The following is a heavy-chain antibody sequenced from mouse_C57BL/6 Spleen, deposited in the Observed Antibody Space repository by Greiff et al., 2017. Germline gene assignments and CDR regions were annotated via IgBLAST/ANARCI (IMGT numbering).Heavy chain of an antibody. CDR1: GYSITSGYD. Sequence: EVMLVESGPGMVKPSQSLSLTCTVTGYSITSGYDWHWIRHFPGNKLEWMGYISYSGSTNYNPSLKSRISITHDTSKNHFFLKLNSVTTEDTATYYCARDTNWAWYFDVWGTGTTVTVSS. CDR2: ISYSGST. V-gene: IGHV3-1*01. CDR3: ARDTNWAWYFDV. D-gene: IGHD4-1*01. J-gene: IGHJ1*03.